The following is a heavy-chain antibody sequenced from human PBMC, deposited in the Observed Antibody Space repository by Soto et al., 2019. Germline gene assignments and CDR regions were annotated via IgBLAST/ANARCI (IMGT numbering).Heavy chain of an antibody. CDR1: GVSMSSLY. CDR2: IYTSGTA. D-gene: IGHD7-27*01. V-gene: IGHV4-4*07. J-gene: IGHJ4*02. Sequence: KPSETLSLTCTVSGVSMSSLYWSWIRQPAGKGLEWIGRIYTSGTATFNPSLKSRVTMSLDTSKNQISLKLTSVTAADTAVYYCARTLGTYFDYWGQGTLVTVSS. CDR3: ARTLGTYFDY.